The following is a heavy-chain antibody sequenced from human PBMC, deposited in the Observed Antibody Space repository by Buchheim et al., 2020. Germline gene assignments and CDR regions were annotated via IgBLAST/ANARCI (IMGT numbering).Heavy chain of an antibody. CDR1: GFTFSSYW. J-gene: IGHJ6*02. V-gene: IGHV3-7*01. D-gene: IGHD2-2*01. CDR3: AREGRYCSSTSCYEIDYYYGMDV. Sequence: EVQLVESGGGLVQPGGSLRLSCAASGFTFSSYWMSWVRQAPGKGLEWVANIKQDGSEKYYVDSVKGRFTISRDNAKNSLYLQMNSLRAEDTAVYYCAREGRYCSSTSCYEIDYYYGMDVWGQGTT. CDR2: IKQDGSEK.